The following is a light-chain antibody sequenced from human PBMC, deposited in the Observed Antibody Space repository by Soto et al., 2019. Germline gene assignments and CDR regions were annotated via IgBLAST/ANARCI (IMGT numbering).Light chain of an antibody. CDR2: AAS. J-gene: IGKJ3*01. CDR1: QGISNY. Sequence: DIQLTQSPSFLSASVGDRVTITCRASQGISNYLAWYQQKPGEAPQLLIYAASTLQSGVPSRFSGGASGTEFTLTVSSLQPEDFATYCCQQLNSSPFTFGPGTKVDIK. CDR3: QQLNSSPFT. V-gene: IGKV1-9*01.